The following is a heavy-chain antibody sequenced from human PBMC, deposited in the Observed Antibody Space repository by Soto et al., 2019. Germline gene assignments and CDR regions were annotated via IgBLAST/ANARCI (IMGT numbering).Heavy chain of an antibody. CDR3: AKGSEGADY. J-gene: IGHJ4*02. CDR1: GFTFSSYG. Sequence: GGSLRLSCAASGFTFSSYGMHWVRQAPGKGLEWVAVISYDGSNKYYADSVKGRFTISRDNSKNTLYLQMNSLRAEDTAVYYCAKGSEGADYWGQGTLVTVSS. V-gene: IGHV3-30*18. CDR2: ISYDGSNK.